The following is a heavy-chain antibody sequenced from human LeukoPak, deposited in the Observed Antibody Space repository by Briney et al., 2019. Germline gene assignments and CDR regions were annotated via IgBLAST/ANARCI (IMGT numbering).Heavy chain of an antibody. V-gene: IGHV1-18*01. CDR3: ARVFPPYYDSSGYYLDY. Sequence: ASVKVSCKASGYTFTSCGISWVRQAPGQGLEWMGWVSAYNGNTNYAQKLQGRATMTTDTSTSTAYMELRSLRSDDTAVYYCARVFPPYYDSSGYYLDYWGQGTLVTVSS. J-gene: IGHJ4*02. D-gene: IGHD3-22*01. CDR1: GYTFTSCG. CDR2: VSAYNGNT.